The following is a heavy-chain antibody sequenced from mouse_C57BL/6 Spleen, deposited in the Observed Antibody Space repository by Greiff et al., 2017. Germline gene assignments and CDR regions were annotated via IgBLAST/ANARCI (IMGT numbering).Heavy chain of an antibody. CDR2: INPNNGGT. J-gene: IGHJ4*01. Sequence: EVQGVESGPELVKPGASVKIPCKASGYTFTDYNMDWVKQSHGKSLEWIGDINPNNGGTIYNQKFKGKATLTVDKSSSTAYMELRSLTSEDTAVYYCARRFLVDGGVMDYWGQGTSVTVSS. CDR1: GYTFTDYN. V-gene: IGHV1-18*01. CDR3: ARRFLVDGGVMDY.